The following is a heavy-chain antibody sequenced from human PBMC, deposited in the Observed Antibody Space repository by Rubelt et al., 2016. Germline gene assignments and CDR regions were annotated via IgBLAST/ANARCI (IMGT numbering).Heavy chain of an antibody. D-gene: IGHD3-10*01. CDR2: IYYSGST. CDR1: GGSISSGGYY. CDR3: ARDPVLGGSGSYHRFDP. J-gene: IGHJ5*02. V-gene: IGHV4-31*03. Sequence: QVQLQESGPGLVKPSQTLSLTCTVSGGSISSGGYYWSWIRQHPGKGLEWIGYIYYSGSTYYNPSLRGGVTISVDTSKNRFSLKLGSVTAADTAVYYCARDPVLGGSGSYHRFDPWGQGTLVTVSS.